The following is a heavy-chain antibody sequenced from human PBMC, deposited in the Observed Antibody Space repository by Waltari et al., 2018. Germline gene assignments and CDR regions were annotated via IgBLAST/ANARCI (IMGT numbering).Heavy chain of an antibody. CDR2: IYSGGST. J-gene: IGHJ4*02. CDR1: GFTFSRYA. CDR3: AKDWDY. V-gene: IGHV3-23*03. Sequence: EVQLLESGGGLVQPGGSLRRSCAASGFTFSRYAMSWVRQAPGKGLEWVSVIYSGGSTYYADSVKGRFTISRDNSKNTLYLQMNSLRAEDTAVYYCAKDWDYWGQGTLVTVSS.